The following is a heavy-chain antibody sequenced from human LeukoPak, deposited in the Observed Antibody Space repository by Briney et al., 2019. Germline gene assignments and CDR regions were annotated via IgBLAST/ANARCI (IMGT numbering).Heavy chain of an antibody. CDR1: GFTFSSYG. V-gene: IGHV3-23*01. D-gene: IGHD5-24*01. Sequence: GGSLRLSCAASGFTFSSYGMSWVRQAPGKGLEWVSAISGSGGSTYYADSVKGRFTISRDNSKNTLYLQMNSLRAEDTAVYYCAKDDAWLQYGNWGRGTLVTVSS. CDR2: ISGSGGST. J-gene: IGHJ4*02. CDR3: AKDDAWLQYGN.